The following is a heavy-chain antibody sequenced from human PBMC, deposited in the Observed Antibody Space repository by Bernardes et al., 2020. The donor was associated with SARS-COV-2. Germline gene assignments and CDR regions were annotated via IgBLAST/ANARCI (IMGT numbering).Heavy chain of an antibody. V-gene: IGHV3-48*01. D-gene: IGHD6-19*01. CDR3: ARVGYSSNWPAGFDS. J-gene: IGHJ4*02. CDR1: GFTLSTYS. Sequence: GGSLRLSCAASGFTLSTYSMNWVRPAPGQGLEWISYSSSSDTTTHYANSVKGRFTISRDDAKNSLFLQMNSLRAEDTAVYYCARVGYSSNWPAGFDSWGQGTLVTVSS. CDR2: SSSSDTTT.